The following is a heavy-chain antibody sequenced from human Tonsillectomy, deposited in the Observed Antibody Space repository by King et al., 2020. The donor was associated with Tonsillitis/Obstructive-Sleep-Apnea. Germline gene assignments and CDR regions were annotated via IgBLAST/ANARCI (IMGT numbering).Heavy chain of an antibody. Sequence: VQLVESGGGLVQPGGSLRLSCAVSGFTFSSYWMSWVRQAPGKGLEWVANIKEDGSEEYYVDSVKGRFTISRDNAKNSLYLQMNTLRAEDTAVYYCARAPPAAGTTLFHNWYFELWGRGTLVTVSS. CDR1: GFTFSSYW. CDR2: IKEDGSEE. D-gene: IGHD6-13*01. V-gene: IGHV3-7*01. J-gene: IGHJ2*01. CDR3: ARAPPAAGTTLFHNWYFEL.